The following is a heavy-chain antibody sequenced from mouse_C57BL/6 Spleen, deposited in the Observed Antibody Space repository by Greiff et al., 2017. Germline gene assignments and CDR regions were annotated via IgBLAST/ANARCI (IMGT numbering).Heavy chain of an antibody. CDR3: ARHYDPRGYFDY. V-gene: IGHV1-18*01. J-gene: IGHJ2*01. CDR2: INPNNGGT. CDR1: GYTFTDYN. Sequence: SGPELVKPGASVKIPCKASGYTFTDYNMDWVKQSHGKSLEWIGDINPNNGGTIYNQKFKGKATLTVDKSSSTAYMELRSLTSEDTAVYYCARHYDPRGYFDYWGQGTTLTVSS. D-gene: IGHD2-4*01.